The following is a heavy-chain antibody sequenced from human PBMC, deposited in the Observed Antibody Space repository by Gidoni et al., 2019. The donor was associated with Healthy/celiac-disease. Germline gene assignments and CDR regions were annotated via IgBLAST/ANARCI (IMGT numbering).Heavy chain of an antibody. Sequence: EVQLVESGGGLVQPGGSLRLSCAASGFTFSSYWMHWVRQAPGKGLVWVSRINSDGSSTSYADSVKGRFTISRDNAKNTLYLQMNSLRAEDTAVYYCARESLAYCGGDCYPGWFDPWGQGTLVTVSS. CDR3: ARESLAYCGGDCYPGWFDP. CDR2: INSDGSST. CDR1: GFTFSSYW. J-gene: IGHJ5*02. V-gene: IGHV3-74*01. D-gene: IGHD2-21*02.